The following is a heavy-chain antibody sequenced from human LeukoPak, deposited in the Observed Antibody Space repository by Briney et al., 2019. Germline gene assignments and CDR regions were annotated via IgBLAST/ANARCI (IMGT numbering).Heavy chain of an antibody. CDR2: IWYDGSKK. D-gene: IGHD6-13*01. J-gene: IGHJ4*02. CDR3: ARDPGTLATYFDY. CDR1: GYSFSSYG. Sequence: PGGSLRLSCAASGYSFSSYGMQWVRQAPGKGLEWVAVIWYDGSKKYYADSVKGRFTISRDDSKNTLYLQMNSLRAEDTAIYYCARDPGTLATYFDYWGPGTLVTVSS. V-gene: IGHV3-33*01.